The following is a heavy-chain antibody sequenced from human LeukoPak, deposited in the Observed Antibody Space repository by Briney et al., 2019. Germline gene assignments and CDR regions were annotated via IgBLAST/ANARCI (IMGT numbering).Heavy chain of an antibody. Sequence: ASVKVSFKASGYTFTSYGISWVRQAPGQGLEWMGWISAYNGNTNYAQKLHGRVTMTTDTSTSTAYMELRSLRSDDTAVNYCARSPYCSGGSCSGRGAFDIWGQGTMVTVSS. J-gene: IGHJ3*02. CDR1: GYTFTSYG. V-gene: IGHV1-18*01. CDR2: ISAYNGNT. D-gene: IGHD2-15*01. CDR3: ARSPYCSGGSCSGRGAFDI.